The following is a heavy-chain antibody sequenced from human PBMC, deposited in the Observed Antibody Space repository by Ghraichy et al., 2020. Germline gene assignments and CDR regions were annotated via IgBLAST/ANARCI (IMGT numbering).Heavy chain of an antibody. J-gene: IGHJ4*02. V-gene: IGHV3-23*01. D-gene: IGHD3-16*01. CDR2: ISSAGTT. Sequence: GGSLRLSCVASELIFSSYAMSWVRQAPGKGLEWVSTISSAGTTYYADSVKGRFTISRDNSRNTLYLQMNSLRAEDTAIYYCARPRSTRGSLGLWGGWGQGTLVTVSS. CDR3: ARPRSTRGSLGLWGG. CDR1: ELIFSSYA.